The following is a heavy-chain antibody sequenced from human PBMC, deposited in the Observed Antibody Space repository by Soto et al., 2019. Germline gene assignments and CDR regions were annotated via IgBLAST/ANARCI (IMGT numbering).Heavy chain of an antibody. D-gene: IGHD6-19*01. Sequence: EVQLVESGGGLVQPGGSLRLSCAASGFTFSTSPMHWVRQAPGKGLEWVSYIGGRTSTIYYSDSGKGRFAISRDNSRNTVYLQMNSLRDDDTALYYCARDPFNGWYVKLFDEWGQGTLVTVSS. V-gene: IGHV3-48*02. CDR1: GFTFSTSP. CDR2: IGGRTSTI. J-gene: IGHJ4*02. CDR3: ARDPFNGWYVKLFDE.